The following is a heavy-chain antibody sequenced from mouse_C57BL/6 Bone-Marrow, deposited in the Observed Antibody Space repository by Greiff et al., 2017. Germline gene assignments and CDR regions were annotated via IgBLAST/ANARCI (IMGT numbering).Heavy chain of an antibody. CDR2: IYPRSGNT. V-gene: IGHV1-81*01. CDR1: GYTFTSHG. J-gene: IGHJ3*01. Sequence: QVHVKQSGAELARPGASVKLSCKASGYTFTSHGISWVKQRTGQGLEWIGEIYPRSGNTYYNEKFKGKATLTADKSSRTAYMALRSLTSEDSAVYFCARSLLLFAYWGQGTLVTVSA. D-gene: IGHD1-1*01. CDR3: ARSLLLFAY.